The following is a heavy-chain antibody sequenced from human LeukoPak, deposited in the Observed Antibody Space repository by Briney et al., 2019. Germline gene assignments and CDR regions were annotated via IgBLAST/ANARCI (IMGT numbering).Heavy chain of an antibody. D-gene: IGHD6-19*01. CDR1: GGSISSYY. J-gene: IGHJ3*02. CDR2: IYYSGST. Sequence: PSETLSLTCTVSGGSISSYYWSWIRQPPGEGLEWIGHIYYSGSTNYKPSLKSRVTISVDTSKKQFSLKLSSVTAADTAVYYCARVSSGWYVRVGAFDIWGQGTMVTVSS. V-gene: IGHV4-59*01. CDR3: ARVSSGWYVRVGAFDI.